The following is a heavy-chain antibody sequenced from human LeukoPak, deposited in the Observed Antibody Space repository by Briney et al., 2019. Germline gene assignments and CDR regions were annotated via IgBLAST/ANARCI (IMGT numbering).Heavy chain of an antibody. Sequence: SETLSLTFTVSGGSISSGDYYWSWIRQPPGKGLEWIGYIYYSGSTYYNPSLKSRVTISVDTSKNQFSLKLSSVTAADTAVYYCARDRRYYGSGDWDWFDPWGQGTLVTVSS. J-gene: IGHJ5*02. V-gene: IGHV4-30-4*01. CDR2: IYYSGST. D-gene: IGHD3-10*01. CDR3: ARDRRYYGSGDWDWFDP. CDR1: GGSISSGDYY.